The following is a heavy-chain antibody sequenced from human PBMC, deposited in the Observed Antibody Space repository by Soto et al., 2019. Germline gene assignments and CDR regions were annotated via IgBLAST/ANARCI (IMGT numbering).Heavy chain of an antibody. CDR1: GGSISSSSYY. J-gene: IGHJ5*02. D-gene: IGHD6-6*01. CDR2: IYYSGST. V-gene: IGHV4-39*01. Sequence: SETLSLTCTVSGGSISSSSYYWGWIRQPPGKGLEWIGSIYYSGSTYYNPSLKSRVTISVDTSKNQFSLKLSSVTAADTAVYYCARLVGSTVQDIAARPGWFDPWGQGTLVTVSS. CDR3: ARLVGSTVQDIAARPGWFDP.